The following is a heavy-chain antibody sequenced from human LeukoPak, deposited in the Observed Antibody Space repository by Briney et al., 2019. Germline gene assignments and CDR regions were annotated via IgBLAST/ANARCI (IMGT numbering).Heavy chain of an antibody. Sequence: SETLSLTCTVYGGSFSAYYWSWIRQAPGKGLEWIGEINHSGSTNYSPSLKSRVTISVDTSKNQFSLKLSSVTAADTAVYYCARFSHGGNSGIDYWGQGTLVTVSS. CDR2: INHSGST. CDR1: GGSFSAYY. V-gene: IGHV4-34*01. D-gene: IGHD4-23*01. J-gene: IGHJ4*02. CDR3: ARFSHGGNSGIDY.